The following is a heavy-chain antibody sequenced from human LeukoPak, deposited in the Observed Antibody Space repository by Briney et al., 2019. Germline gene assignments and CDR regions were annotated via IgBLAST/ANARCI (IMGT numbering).Heavy chain of an antibody. CDR1: GGSISGYY. D-gene: IGHD3-3*01. Sequence: SETLSLTCTVSGGSISGYYWSWIRQPPGKGLEWIGEINHSGSTNYNPSLKSRVTISVDTSKNQFSLKLSSVTAADTAVYYCARGNSQYYDFWSGYHPFDIWGQGTMVTVSS. V-gene: IGHV4-34*01. J-gene: IGHJ3*02. CDR2: INHSGST. CDR3: ARGNSQYYDFWSGYHPFDI.